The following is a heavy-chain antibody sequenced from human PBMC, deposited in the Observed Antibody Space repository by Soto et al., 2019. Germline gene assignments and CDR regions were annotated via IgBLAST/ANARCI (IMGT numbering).Heavy chain of an antibody. J-gene: IGHJ5*02. D-gene: IGHD1-26*01. CDR2: TYYRSKWYN. CDR3: AGGRAGAPFDP. V-gene: IGHV6-1*01. CDR1: GDSVSSDSAA. Sequence: QVQLQQSGPGLVKPSQTLSLTCAISGDSVSSDSAAWNWIRQSPSGGLEWLGRTYYRSKWYNEYAGSVKSRITINPDTSKNQFSLQLYSVTPEDTAVYYCAGGRAGAPFDPWGQGTLVTVSS.